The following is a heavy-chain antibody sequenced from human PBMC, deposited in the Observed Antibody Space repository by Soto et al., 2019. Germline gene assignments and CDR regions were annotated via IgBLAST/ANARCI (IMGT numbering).Heavy chain of an antibody. CDR3: ARSRRGAYSSGWYSPSGYYNYGIDV. CDR2: IFPGDSDT. D-gene: IGHD6-19*01. J-gene: IGHJ6*02. V-gene: IGHV5-51*01. Sequence: GESLKISCKGSGYSFTTYWIGWVRQMPGKGLEWMGIIFPGDSDTKYSPSLQGQVSISADTSISTAYLQWTSLKASDTAMYYCARSRRGAYSSGWYSPSGYYNYGIDVWGQGTKVTVSS. CDR1: GYSFTTYW.